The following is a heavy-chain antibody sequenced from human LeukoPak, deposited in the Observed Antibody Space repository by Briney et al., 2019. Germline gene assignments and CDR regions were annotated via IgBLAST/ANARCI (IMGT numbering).Heavy chain of an antibody. CDR1: GYTFTSYG. V-gene: IGHV1-18*01. J-gene: IGHJ4*02. D-gene: IGHD2-15*01. CDR2: ISAYNGNT. Sequence: ASVKVSCKASGYTFTSYGISWVRQAPGQGLEWMGWISAYNGNTNYAQKLQGRVTMTTDTSTSTAYMELKSLTSDDTAVYYCARDPGYCSGGTCRIDYWGQGTLVTVSS. CDR3: ARDPGYCSGGTCRIDY.